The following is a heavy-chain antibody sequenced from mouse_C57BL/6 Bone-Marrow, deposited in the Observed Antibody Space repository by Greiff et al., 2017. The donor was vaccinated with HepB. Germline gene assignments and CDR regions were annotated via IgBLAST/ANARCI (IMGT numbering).Heavy chain of an antibody. J-gene: IGHJ4*01. CDR2: ISYDGSN. V-gene: IGHV3-6*01. CDR3: ARRIYYDCDGYAMDY. CDR1: GYSITSGYY. Sequence: QSGPGLVKPSQSLSLTCSVTGYSITSGYYWNWIRQFPGNKLEWMGYISYDGSNNYNPSLKNRIPITRDTSKNQFFLKLNSVTTEDTATYYCARRIYYDCDGYAMDYWGQGTSVTVSS. D-gene: IGHD2-4*01.